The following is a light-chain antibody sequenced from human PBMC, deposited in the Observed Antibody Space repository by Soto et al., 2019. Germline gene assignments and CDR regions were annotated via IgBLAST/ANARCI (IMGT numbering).Light chain of an antibody. Sequence: EIVMTQSPATLSVSPGERATLSCRASQSVSSNLAWYQQKPGQAPRLLIYGASTRATGIPARFSGSGSGTEFTLPVSGLQSEDFAVYECQRYKNWPYTLGQGTKLEIK. J-gene: IGKJ2*01. CDR3: QRYKNWPYT. CDR2: GAS. CDR1: QSVSSN. V-gene: IGKV3-15*01.